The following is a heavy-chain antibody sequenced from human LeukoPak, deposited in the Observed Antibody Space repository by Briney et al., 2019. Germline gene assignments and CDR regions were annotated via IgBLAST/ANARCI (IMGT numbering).Heavy chain of an antibody. V-gene: IGHV4-34*01. D-gene: IGHD6-13*01. Sequence: SETLSLTCAVYGGSFSGYYWSWIRQPPGKGLEWIGEINHSGSTNYNPSLKSRVTISVDTSKNQFSLKLSSVTAADTAVYYCARGVGSSWFNYYYYYMDVWGKGTTVTVSS. J-gene: IGHJ6*03. CDR2: INHSGST. CDR1: GGSFSGYY. CDR3: ARGVGSSWFNYYYYYMDV.